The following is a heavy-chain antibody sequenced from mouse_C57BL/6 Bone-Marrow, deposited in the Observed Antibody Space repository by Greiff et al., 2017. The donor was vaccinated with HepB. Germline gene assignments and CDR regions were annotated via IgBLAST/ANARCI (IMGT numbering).Heavy chain of an antibody. CDR3: ARANSNYFYYFDY. D-gene: IGHD2-5*01. Sequence: EVHLVESGGGLVQSGRSLRLSCATSGFTFSDFYMEWVRQAPGKGLEWIAASRNKANDYTTEYSASVKGRFIVSIDTSQSILYLQMNARRAEDTAISYCARANSNYFYYFDYWGQGTTLTVSS. CDR2: SRNKANDYTT. V-gene: IGHV7-1*01. CDR1: GFTFSDFY. J-gene: IGHJ2*01.